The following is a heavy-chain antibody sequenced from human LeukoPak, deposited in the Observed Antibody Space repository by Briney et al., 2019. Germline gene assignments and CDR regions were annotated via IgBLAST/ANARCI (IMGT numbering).Heavy chain of an antibody. V-gene: IGHV4-59*01. Sequence: SETLSLTRTVSGGSISSYYWSWIRQPPGKGLGWIGYIYYSGSTNYNPSLKSRVTISVDTSKNQFSLKLSSVTAADTAVYYCARQSVARKRDWFDPWGQGTLVTVSS. J-gene: IGHJ5*02. CDR3: ARQSVARKRDWFDP. D-gene: IGHD6-19*01. CDR2: IYYSGST. CDR1: GGSISSYY.